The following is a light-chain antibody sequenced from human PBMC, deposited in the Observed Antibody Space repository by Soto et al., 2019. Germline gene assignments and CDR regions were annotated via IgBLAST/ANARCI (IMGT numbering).Light chain of an antibody. CDR3: ISYTVSRSYV. CDR1: SSDIGAYNH. Sequence: QSALTQPASVSGSPGQSITISCSGSSSDIGAYNHVAWFQQFPGKTPKLVIYSVSDRPSGVSDRFSGSKSGNTASLTISGLQADDEADYYCISYTVSRSYVFGTGTKLTVL. J-gene: IGLJ1*01. CDR2: SVS. V-gene: IGLV2-14*01.